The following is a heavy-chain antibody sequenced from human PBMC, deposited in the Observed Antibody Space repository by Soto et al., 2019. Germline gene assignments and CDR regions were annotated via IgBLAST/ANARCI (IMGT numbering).Heavy chain of an antibody. D-gene: IGHD5-18*01. V-gene: IGHV3-48*02. CDR2: ISSSGSTI. Sequence: EVQLVGSGGGLVQPGGSLRLSCAASGFTFSSYRMNWVRRAPGKGLEWISYISSSGSTITYADSVKGRFTISRDNAKNSQYLQIVGLRDEDTAVYYCAKGGTDTAMVTFDYWGQGTLVTVYS. CDR3: AKGGTDTAMVTFDY. J-gene: IGHJ4*02. CDR1: GFTFSSYR.